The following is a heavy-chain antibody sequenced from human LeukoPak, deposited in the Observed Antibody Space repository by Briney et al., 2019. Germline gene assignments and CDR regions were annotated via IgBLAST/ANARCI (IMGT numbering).Heavy chain of an antibody. V-gene: IGHV3-49*03. CDR3: TSKVQDGDYVRGY. J-gene: IGHJ4*02. Sequence: GGSLRLSCTASGFTFGDYAMSWFRQAPGKGLEWVGFIRSKAYGGTTEYAASVKGRFTISRDDSKSIAYLQMNSLKTEDTAVYYCTSKVQDGDYVRGYWGQGPLVTVSS. D-gene: IGHD4-17*01. CDR1: GFTFGDYA. CDR2: IRSKAYGGTT.